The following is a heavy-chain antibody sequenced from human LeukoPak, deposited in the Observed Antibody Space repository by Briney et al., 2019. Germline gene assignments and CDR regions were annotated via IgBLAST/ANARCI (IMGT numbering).Heavy chain of an antibody. CDR1: GITFDDYA. D-gene: IGHD2/OR15-2a*01. J-gene: IGHJ6*02. CDR3: AKDLSRYYYNGMDV. Sequence: GRSLRLSCAASGITFDDYAMHWVRQAQGKGLELVSVISWNSRSIGYADSVKGRFTISRDNAKNSLYLQMNSLRAEDTALYYCAKDLSRYYYNGMDVWGQGTTVTVSS. CDR2: ISWNSRSI. V-gene: IGHV3-9*01.